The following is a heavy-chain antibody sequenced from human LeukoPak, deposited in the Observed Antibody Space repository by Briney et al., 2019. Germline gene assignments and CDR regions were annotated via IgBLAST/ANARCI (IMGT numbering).Heavy chain of an antibody. CDR2: ISSSSSYI. CDR1: RFTFSSYS. CDR3: AGDSSSWYDDAFDI. J-gene: IGHJ3*02. V-gene: IGHV3-21*01. Sequence: GGSLRLSCAASRFTFSSYSMNWVRQAPGKGLEWVSSISSSSSYIYYADSVKGRFTISRDNAKNSLYLQMNSLRAEDTAVYYCAGDSSSWYDDAFDIWGQGTMVTVSS. D-gene: IGHD6-13*01.